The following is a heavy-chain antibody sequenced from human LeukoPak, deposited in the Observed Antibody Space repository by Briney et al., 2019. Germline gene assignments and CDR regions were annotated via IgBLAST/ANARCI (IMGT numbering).Heavy chain of an antibody. V-gene: IGHV1-18*01. CDR3: ARLNSTHLFDTIYHQLDY. Sequence: ASVKVSGKASNYTFISYSITWVRQAPGQGLEWMGWNSTYSGRTNYAPSFQDRVTMTSDRSTSTAYMELRSLRSDDTAVYYCARLNSTHLFDTIYHQLDYWGQGALVTVSS. J-gene: IGHJ4*02. CDR2: NSTYSGRT. D-gene: IGHD2/OR15-2a*01. CDR1: NYTFISYS.